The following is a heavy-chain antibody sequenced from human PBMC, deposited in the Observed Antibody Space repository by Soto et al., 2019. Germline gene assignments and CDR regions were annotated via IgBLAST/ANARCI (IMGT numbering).Heavy chain of an antibody. CDR3: ARDGFGGTASRGFLDY. CDR2: IRFDGTDE. CDR1: KSIFTGYG. Sequence: PGGSLRLSCAASKSIFTGYGMHWVRQTPGKGLEWVAVIRFDGTDEHYADSVKGRFTISRDNSKNMLYLQMNSLRVEDTALYYCARDGFGGTASRGFLDYGGKGPLVPVSS. D-gene: IGHD1-1*01. V-gene: IGHV3-33*01. J-gene: IGHJ4*02.